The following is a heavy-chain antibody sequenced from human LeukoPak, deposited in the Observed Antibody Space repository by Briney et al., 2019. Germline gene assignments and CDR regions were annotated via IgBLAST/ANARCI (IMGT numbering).Heavy chain of an antibody. J-gene: IGHJ4*02. CDR2: INPSGGST. V-gene: IGHV1-46*01. D-gene: IGHD3-22*01. CDR3: AVCSGYYSEIDY. CDR1: GGTFSSYA. Sequence: GASVKVSCKASGGTFSSYAISWVRQAPGQGLEWMGIINPSGGSTSYAQKFQGRVTMTRDTSTSTVYMELSSLRSEDTAVYYCAVCSGYYSEIDYWSQGTLVTVSS.